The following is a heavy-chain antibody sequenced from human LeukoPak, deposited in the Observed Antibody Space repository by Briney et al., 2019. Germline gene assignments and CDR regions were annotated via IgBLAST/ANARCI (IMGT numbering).Heavy chain of an antibody. V-gene: IGHV3-33*01. CDR2: IWYDGCYK. CDR1: GFIFRSYG. J-gene: IGHJ4*02. CDR3: TRGGTRSSLFWNY. D-gene: IGHD6-6*01. Sequence: GRCLRLSCVRSGFIFRSYGTPWVSQPPNRGLGWVAVIWYDGCYKYCAGCVKGRFTISNDNSKHTLYLQMNSLRAEDTAAYYCTRGGTRSSLFWNYWGQGTLVTVSS.